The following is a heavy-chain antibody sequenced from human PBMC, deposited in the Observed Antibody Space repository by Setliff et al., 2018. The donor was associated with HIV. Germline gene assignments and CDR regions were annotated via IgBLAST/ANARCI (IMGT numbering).Heavy chain of an antibody. D-gene: IGHD3-10*01. V-gene: IGHV7-4-1*02. CDR1: GYTFTNYA. Sequence: GASVKVSCKASGYTFTNYAINWVRQAPGQGLEWMGWINTDTGNPTYAQGFTGRFVFSLDTSVSTAYLQISSLKAEDTAVYYCARDESDSLYYMDYYYMDVWGKGTTVTVSS. CDR2: INTDTGNP. CDR3: ARDESDSLYYMDYYYMDV. J-gene: IGHJ6*03.